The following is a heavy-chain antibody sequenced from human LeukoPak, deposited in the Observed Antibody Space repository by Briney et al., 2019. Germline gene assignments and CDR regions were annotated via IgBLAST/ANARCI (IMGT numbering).Heavy chain of an antibody. J-gene: IGHJ4*02. V-gene: IGHV3-23*01. D-gene: IGHD5-24*01. Sequence: GGSLRLSCAASGFTISTYAMTWVRQAPGKGLEWVSSITSSGATTYYADSVKGRFTISRDISKNTLYLQMNSLTAEDSAVYYCAKEFIAGDGHVDCDSWGQGTLVTVSS. CDR1: GFTISTYA. CDR2: ITSSGATT. CDR3: AKEFIAGDGHVDCDS.